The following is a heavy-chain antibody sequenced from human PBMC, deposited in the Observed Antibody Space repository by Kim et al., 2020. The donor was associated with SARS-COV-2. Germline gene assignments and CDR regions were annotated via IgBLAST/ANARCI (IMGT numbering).Heavy chain of an antibody. V-gene: IGHV4-39*01. CDR1: GGSISSSSYY. Sequence: SETLSLTCTVSGGSISSSSYYWGWIRQPPGKGLEWIGSIYYSGSTYYNPSLKSRVTISVDTSKNQFSLKLSSVTAADTAVYYCASSFRLSPPRLWFGELLFYYVDYWGQGTLVTVS. J-gene: IGHJ4*02. D-gene: IGHD3-10*01. CDR3: ASSFRLSPPRLWFGELLFYYVDY. CDR2: IYYSGST.